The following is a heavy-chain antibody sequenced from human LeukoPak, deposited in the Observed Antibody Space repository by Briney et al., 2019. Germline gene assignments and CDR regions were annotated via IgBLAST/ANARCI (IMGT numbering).Heavy chain of an antibody. J-gene: IGHJ3*02. V-gene: IGHV4-59*12. Sequence: SETLSLTCTVSGGSISNYYWSWIRQPPGKGLEWIGIIYYTGSTYYNPSLKSRVTISVDTSKSQFSLKLSSVTAADTAVYYCARALETWDAFDIWGQGTVVTVSS. CDR3: ARALETWDAFDI. CDR2: IYYTGST. CDR1: GGSISNYY.